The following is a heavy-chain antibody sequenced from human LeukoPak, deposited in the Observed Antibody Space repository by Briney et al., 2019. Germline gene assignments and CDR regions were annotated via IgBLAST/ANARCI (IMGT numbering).Heavy chain of an antibody. CDR3: AKDHYYDSSGLDY. Sequence: GGSLRLSCAASGFIFKNYGMHWVRQASGKGLEWVAFIQYNATTKDYADSVKGRFTISRDNSKNTVSLQMNSLRAEDTALYYCAKDHYYDSSGLDYWGQGTLVTVSS. J-gene: IGHJ4*02. CDR1: GFIFKNYG. V-gene: IGHV3-30*02. CDR2: IQYNATTK. D-gene: IGHD3-22*01.